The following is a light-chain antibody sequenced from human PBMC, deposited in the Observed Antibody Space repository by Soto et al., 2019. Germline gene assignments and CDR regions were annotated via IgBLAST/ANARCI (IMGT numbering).Light chain of an antibody. CDR1: QSISTY. CDR3: QQSHGIPYT. CDR2: AAS. J-gene: IGKJ2*01. Sequence: DIQMTQSPSSLSASVGDRVTITCRASQSISTYLNWYQQKPGKAPKLLIYAASSLQSGVPSRFSGSGSGTDFPLPLSSLQLEDFATYYCQQSHGIPYTFGQGTKLEIK. V-gene: IGKV1-39*01.